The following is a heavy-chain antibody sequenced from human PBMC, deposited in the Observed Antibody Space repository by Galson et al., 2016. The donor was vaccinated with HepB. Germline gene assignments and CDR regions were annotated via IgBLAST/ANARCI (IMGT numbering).Heavy chain of an antibody. J-gene: IGHJ4*02. CDR3: AKDHPSSGWPTFDS. CDR2: IGNSGTI. D-gene: IGHD6-19*01. Sequence: SLRLSCAASEFTFSAYSMNWVRQAPGKGLEWISHIGNSGTIYYADSVKGRFTISRDNAKNSLYLQMNSLRVEDTALYYCAKDHPSSGWPTFDSWGQGSLVTVS. CDR1: EFTFSAYS. V-gene: IGHV3-48*01.